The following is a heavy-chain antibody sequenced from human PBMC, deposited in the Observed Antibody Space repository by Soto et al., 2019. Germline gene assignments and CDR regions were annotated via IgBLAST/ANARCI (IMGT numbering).Heavy chain of an antibody. CDR1: GFTFSGYG. V-gene: IGHV3-33*01. CDR3: ARAAYYDLAQLFDP. J-gene: IGHJ5*02. CDR2: IWYDGSNK. D-gene: IGHD3-3*01. Sequence: GGSLRLSCAASGFTFSGYGMHWVRQAPGKGLEWVAVIWYDGSNKYYADSVKGRFTISRDNSKNTLYLQMNSLRAEDTAVYYCARAAYYDLAQLFDPWGQGTLVTVSS.